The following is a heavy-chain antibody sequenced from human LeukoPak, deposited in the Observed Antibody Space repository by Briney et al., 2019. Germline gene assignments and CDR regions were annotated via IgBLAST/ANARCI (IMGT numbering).Heavy chain of an antibody. CDR1: GFTFSDYY. V-gene: IGHV3-11*01. CDR2: ISSSGSTI. D-gene: IGHD5-18*01. CDR3: ARDQKTAMVYVDY. J-gene: IGHJ4*02. Sequence: PGGSLRLSCAASGFTFSDYYMSWIRQTPGKGLEWVSYISSSGSTIYYADSVKGRFTISRDDAKNSLYLQMNSLRAEDTAVYYCARDQKTAMVYVDYWGQGTLVTVSS.